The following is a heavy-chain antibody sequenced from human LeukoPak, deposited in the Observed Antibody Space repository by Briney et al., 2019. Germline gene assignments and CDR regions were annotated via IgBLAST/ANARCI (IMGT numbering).Heavy chain of an antibody. CDR3: ARGGGLDI. V-gene: IGHV3-48*04. J-gene: IGHJ3*02. Sequence: GGSLRLSCAASGFSFSDYSMNWVRQAPGKGLEWLSYISPSGSTIYYADSVKGRFTISRDNAKNSLYLQMNSLRAEDTAVYYCARGGGLDIWGQGTMVTVSS. CDR1: GFSFSDYS. CDR2: ISPSGSTI.